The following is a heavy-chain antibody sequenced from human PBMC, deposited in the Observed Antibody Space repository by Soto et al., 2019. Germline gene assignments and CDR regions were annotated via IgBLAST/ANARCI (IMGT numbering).Heavy chain of an antibody. V-gene: IGHV3-23*01. CDR1: TVCISA. J-gene: IGHJ4*02. CDR2: IGTGHDT. Sequence: TVCISAMTVVRQAPGKGLEWVSVIGTGHDTHYADSVRGRFTISRDNSKNTLYLQMNSLRADDTAVYYCAMKVPGNRPFAHWGQGTLVTVSS. CDR3: AMKVPGNRPFAH. D-gene: IGHD6-19*01.